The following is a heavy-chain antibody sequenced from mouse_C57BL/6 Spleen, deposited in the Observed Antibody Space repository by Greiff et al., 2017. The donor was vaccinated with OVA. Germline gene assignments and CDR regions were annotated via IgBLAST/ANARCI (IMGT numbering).Heavy chain of an antibody. Sequence: QVQLQQPGAELVMPGASVKLSCKASGYTFTSYWMHWVKQRPGQGLEWIGEIDPSDSYTNYNQKFKGKSTLTVDKSSSTAYMQLSSLTSEDSAVYYCAGGDYDGPMDYWGQGTSVTVSS. J-gene: IGHJ4*01. D-gene: IGHD2-4*01. CDR1: GYTFTSYW. V-gene: IGHV1-69*01. CDR3: AGGDYDGPMDY. CDR2: IDPSDSYT.